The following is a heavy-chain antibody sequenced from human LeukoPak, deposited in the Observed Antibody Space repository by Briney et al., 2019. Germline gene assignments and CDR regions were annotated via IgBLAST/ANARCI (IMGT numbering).Heavy chain of an antibody. Sequence: ASETLSLTCTVSGGSISSSSYYWGWIRQPPGKGLEWIGSIYYSGSTYYNPSLKSRVTISVDTSKNQFSLKLSSVTAADTAVYYCARLDYYDSSGYQYYFDYWGQGTLVTVSS. CDR1: GGSISSSSYY. J-gene: IGHJ4*02. D-gene: IGHD3-22*01. CDR2: IYYSGST. CDR3: ARLDYYDSSGYQYYFDY. V-gene: IGHV4-39*01.